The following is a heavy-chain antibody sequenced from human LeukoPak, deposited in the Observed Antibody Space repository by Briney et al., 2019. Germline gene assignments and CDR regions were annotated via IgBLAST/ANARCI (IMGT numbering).Heavy chain of an antibody. CDR3: AKDWGYQGNHYYMDV. V-gene: IGHV3-30*02. D-gene: IGHD2-2*01. CDR1: GFIFSSYG. CDR2: IRYDGSNT. Sequence: GGSLRLSCAASGFIFSSYGMHWVRQAPGKGLEWVAFIRYDGSNTYYADSVKGRFTISRDNSKNTLYLQMNSLRGEDTAVYYCAKDWGYQGNHYYMDVWGKGTTVTISS. J-gene: IGHJ6*03.